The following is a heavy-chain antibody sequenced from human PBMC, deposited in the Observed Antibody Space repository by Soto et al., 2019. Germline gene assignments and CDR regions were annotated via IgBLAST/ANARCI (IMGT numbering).Heavy chain of an antibody. Sequence: GESLKISCKGSGSSFAGYWITWVRQKPGKGLEWMGRIDPSASQTYYSPSFRGHVTISVTKSITTVFLQWSSLRASDTAMYYCARQIYDSDTGPNFQYYFDSWGQGTPVTVSS. V-gene: IGHV5-10-1*01. J-gene: IGHJ4*02. CDR1: GSSFAGYW. CDR2: IDPSASQT. D-gene: IGHD3-22*01. CDR3: ARQIYDSDTGPNFQYYFDS.